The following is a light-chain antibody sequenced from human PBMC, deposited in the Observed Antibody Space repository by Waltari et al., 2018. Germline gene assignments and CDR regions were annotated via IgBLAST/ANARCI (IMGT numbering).Light chain of an antibody. CDR3: ISYAGSNDYV. Sequence: QSALTQPPSASGSPGPAVTTSCTGTSSDVGGLNYGSWYQQHPGNAPKLMIYEVSKRPSGVPDRFSGSKSGNTASLTVSGLQAEDEADYYCISYAGSNDYVFGTGTKVTVL. J-gene: IGLJ1*01. CDR2: EVS. CDR1: SSDVGGLNY. V-gene: IGLV2-8*01.